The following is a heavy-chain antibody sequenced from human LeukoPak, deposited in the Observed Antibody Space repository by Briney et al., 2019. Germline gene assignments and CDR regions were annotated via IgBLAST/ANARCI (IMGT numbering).Heavy chain of an antibody. Sequence: GGSLRLSCATSRFTFSSYGMHWVRQAPGKGLEWVAFIRADGSNKYYADSVKGRFTISRDNSKNTLYLQMSSLRPEDTAVYYCASGGTYSGYFSYWGQGTLVIVSS. CDR3: ASGGTYSGYFSY. CDR1: RFTFSSYG. V-gene: IGHV3-30*02. D-gene: IGHD1-26*01. CDR2: IRADGSNK. J-gene: IGHJ4*02.